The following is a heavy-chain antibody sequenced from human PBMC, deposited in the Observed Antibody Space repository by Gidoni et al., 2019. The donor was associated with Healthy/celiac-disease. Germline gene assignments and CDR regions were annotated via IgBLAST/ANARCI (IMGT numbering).Heavy chain of an antibody. Sequence: QLQLQESGPGLVKPSETLSLTCTVSGGSISSSRYYWGWIRQPPGKGLEWIGSIYYSGSTYYNPSLKSRVTISVDTSKNQFSLKLSSVTAADTAVYYCASAYDYIWGSYRWGWFDPWGQGTLVTVSS. CDR3: ASAYDYIWGSYRWGWFDP. CDR2: IYYSGST. D-gene: IGHD3-16*02. J-gene: IGHJ5*02. CDR1: GGSISSSRYY. V-gene: IGHV4-39*01.